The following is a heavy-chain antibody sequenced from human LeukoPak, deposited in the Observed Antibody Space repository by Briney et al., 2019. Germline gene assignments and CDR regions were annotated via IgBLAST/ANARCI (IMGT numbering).Heavy chain of an antibody. Sequence: GRSLRLSCTASGFTFRNYGMNWVRQAPGKGLEWVAVISYDGSNKYYADSVKGRFTISRDNSKNTLYLQMNSLRAEDTAVYYCAKTPFYGGNSGYYFDYWGQGTLVTVSS. CDR2: ISYDGSNK. CDR3: AKTPFYGGNSGYYFDY. CDR1: GFTFRNYG. D-gene: IGHD4-23*01. V-gene: IGHV3-30*18. J-gene: IGHJ4*02.